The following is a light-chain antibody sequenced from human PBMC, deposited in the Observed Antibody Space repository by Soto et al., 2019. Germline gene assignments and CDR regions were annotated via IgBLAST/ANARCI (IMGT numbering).Light chain of an antibody. Sequence: EIVLTQSPGTLSLSPVERATLSFRSSQYVSSSYLAWYQQKAGQAPRLLIYDASSRATGIPDRFSGSGSGTEFTLTISRLQSEDFAVYYCQQYNNWPPAWTCGQGTKGDIK. V-gene: IGKV3-20*01. CDR1: QYVSSSY. CDR2: DAS. J-gene: IGKJ1*01. CDR3: QQYNNWPPAWT.